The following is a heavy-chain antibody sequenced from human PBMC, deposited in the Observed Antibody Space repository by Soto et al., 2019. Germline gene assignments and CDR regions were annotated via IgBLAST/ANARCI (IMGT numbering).Heavy chain of an antibody. CDR3: ATWHEREHAYDV. D-gene: IGHD1-1*01. J-gene: IGHJ3*01. CDR2: LYDLDGS. V-gene: IGHV3-53*01. Sequence: DVQSVESGGGLIQHGESLRLSCAAFGFTISGKKYVAWVRQAPGKGLEWVSALYDLDGSFYADSVKVRFTTSSDSSKTTVYLQMNDLIPDDTAVYYCATWHEREHAYDVWGQGTTVTVSS. CDR1: GFTISGKKY.